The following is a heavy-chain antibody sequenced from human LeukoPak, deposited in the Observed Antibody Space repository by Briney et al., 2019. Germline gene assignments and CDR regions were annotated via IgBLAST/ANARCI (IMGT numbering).Heavy chain of an antibody. Sequence: SETLSLTCAVYGGSFSGYYWSWIRQPPGKGLEWIGEINHSGSTNYNPSLKSRVTISVDTSKNQFSLKLSSVTAADTAVYYCARPDHDAFDIWGQGTMVTVSS. V-gene: IGHV4-34*01. CDR2: INHSGST. CDR1: GGSFSGYY. CDR3: ARPDHDAFDI. J-gene: IGHJ3*02. D-gene: IGHD1-14*01.